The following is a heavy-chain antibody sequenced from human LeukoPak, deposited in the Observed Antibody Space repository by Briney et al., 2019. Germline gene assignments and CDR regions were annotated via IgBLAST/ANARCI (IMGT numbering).Heavy chain of an antibody. CDR2: IIPIFGTA. CDR1: GGTFSSYA. J-gene: IGHJ4*02. D-gene: IGHD3-22*01. V-gene: IGHV1-69*01. CDR3: AARITMIVVESTPLDY. Sequence: GSSVKVSCKASGGTFSSYAISWVRQAPGQGLEWMGGIIPIFGTANYAQKFQGRVTITADESTSTAYVELSSLRSEDTAVYYCAARITMIVVESTPLDYWGQGTLVTVSS.